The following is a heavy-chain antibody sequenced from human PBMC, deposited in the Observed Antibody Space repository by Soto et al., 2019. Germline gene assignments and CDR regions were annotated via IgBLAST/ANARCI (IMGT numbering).Heavy chain of an antibody. CDR1: GGSVSSGSYY. J-gene: IGHJ4*02. V-gene: IGHV4-61*01. CDR2: IYYSGST. Sequence: PSETLSLTCTVSGGSVSSGSYYWSWIRQPPXKGLEWIGYIYYSGSTNYNPSLKSRVTISVDTSKNQFSLKLSSVTAADTAVYYCARRLNYYDSSGYYGEIDYWGQGTLVTVFS. D-gene: IGHD3-22*01. CDR3: ARRLNYYDSSGYYGEIDY.